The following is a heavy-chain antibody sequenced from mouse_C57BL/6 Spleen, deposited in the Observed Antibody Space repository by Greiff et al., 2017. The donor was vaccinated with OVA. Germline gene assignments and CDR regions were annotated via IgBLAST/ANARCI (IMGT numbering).Heavy chain of an antibody. D-gene: IGHD2-5*01. V-gene: IGHV5-4*01. CDR1: GFTFSSYA. CDR3: ARDRDYSNSYYFDY. CDR2: ISDGGSYT. Sequence: DVKLVESGGGLVKPGGSLKLSCAASGFTFSSYAMSWVRQTPEKRLEWVATISDGGSYTYYPDNVKGRFTISRDNAKNNLYLQMSHLKSEDTAMYYCARDRDYSNSYYFDYWGQGTTLTVSS. J-gene: IGHJ2*01.